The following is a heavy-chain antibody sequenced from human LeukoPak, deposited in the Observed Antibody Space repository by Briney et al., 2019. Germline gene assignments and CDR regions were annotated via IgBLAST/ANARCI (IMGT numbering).Heavy chain of an antibody. CDR1: GGPFSGYY. Sequence: SETLSLTCAVYGGPFSGYYWSWIRRPPGKGLEWIGEINHSGSTNYNPSLKSRVTISVDTSKNQFSLKLSSVTAADTAVYYCARGSRLVPDYWGQGTLVTVSS. D-gene: IGHD3-9*01. CDR3: ARGSRLVPDY. V-gene: IGHV4-34*01. J-gene: IGHJ4*02. CDR2: INHSGST.